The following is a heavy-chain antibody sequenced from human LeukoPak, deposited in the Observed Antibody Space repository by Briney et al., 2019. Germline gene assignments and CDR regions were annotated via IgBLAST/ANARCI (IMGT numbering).Heavy chain of an antibody. D-gene: IGHD2-15*01. CDR3: ARVHVAYYYGMDV. V-gene: IGHV1-18*04. J-gene: IGHJ6*02. CDR2: ISAYNGNT. Sequence: ASVKVSCKASGYTFTGYYMHWVRQAPGQGLEWMGWISAYNGNTNYAQKLQGRVTMTTDTSTSTAYMELRSLRSDDTAVYYCARVHVAYYYGMDVWGQGTTVTVSS. CDR1: GYTFTGYY.